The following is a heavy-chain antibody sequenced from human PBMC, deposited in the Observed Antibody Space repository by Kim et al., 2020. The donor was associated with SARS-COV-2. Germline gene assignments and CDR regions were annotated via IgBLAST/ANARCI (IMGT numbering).Heavy chain of an antibody. V-gene: IGHV3-9*01. J-gene: IGHJ3*02. D-gene: IGHD3-9*01. CDR3: AKGTYYDILTDAFDI. Sequence: DSVKGRFTISRDNAKNSLYLQMNSLRAEDTALYYCAKGTYYDILTDAFDIWGQGTMVTVSS.